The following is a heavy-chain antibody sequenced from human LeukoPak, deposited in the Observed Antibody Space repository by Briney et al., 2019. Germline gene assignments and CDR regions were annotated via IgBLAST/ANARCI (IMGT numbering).Heavy chain of an antibody. Sequence: GGSLRLSCAASGFTFSSYAMNWVRQAPGKGLEWVTFIRYDGSNKYYADSVKGRLTISRDNSKNTLYLQMNSLRAEDTAVYYCAKDHLYCSGDSCPPTYIFYYMDVWGKGTTVTISS. CDR2: IRYDGSNK. D-gene: IGHD2-15*01. J-gene: IGHJ6*03. CDR1: GFTFSSYA. V-gene: IGHV3-30*02. CDR3: AKDHLYCSGDSCPPTYIFYYMDV.